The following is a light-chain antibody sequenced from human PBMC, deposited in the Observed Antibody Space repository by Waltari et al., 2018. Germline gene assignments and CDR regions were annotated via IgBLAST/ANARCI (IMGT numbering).Light chain of an antibody. V-gene: IGKV3-15*01. J-gene: IGKJ1*01. CDR3: QHYNNWPHWT. CDR1: QSVSSN. Sequence: ELVMTQSPAPMSVSPGERATLYCRASQSVSSNLAWYQQKRGQAPRLLIHCAATMAAGSPARFSGSGSGTEFTLTISSLQSEDFAVYYCQHYNNWPHWTFGQGTKVEIK. CDR2: CAA.